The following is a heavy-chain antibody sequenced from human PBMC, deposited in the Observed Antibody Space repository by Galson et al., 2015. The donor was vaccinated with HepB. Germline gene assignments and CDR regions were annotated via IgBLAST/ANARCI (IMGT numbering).Heavy chain of an antibody. Sequence: QSGAEVKKPGESLRISCKGSGYSFTNYWISWVRQMPGKGLEWMGRIDPSDSYTNYSPSFQGHVTISADKSISTAYLQWSSLKASDPAMYFCASHYGDYEAWFDPWGQGTLVTVSS. CDR3: ASHYGDYEAWFDP. D-gene: IGHD4-17*01. J-gene: IGHJ5*02. CDR2: IDPSDSYT. V-gene: IGHV5-10-1*01. CDR1: GYSFTNYW.